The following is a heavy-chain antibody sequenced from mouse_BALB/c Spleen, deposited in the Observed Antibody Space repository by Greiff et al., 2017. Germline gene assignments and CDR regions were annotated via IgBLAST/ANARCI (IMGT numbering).Heavy chain of an antibody. J-gene: IGHJ1*01. V-gene: IGHV2-9*02. D-gene: IGHD2-14*01. CDR1: GFSLTSYG. Sequence: QVQLKESGPGLVAPSQSLSITCTVSGFSLTSYGVHWVRQPPGKGLEWLGVIWAGGSTNYNSALMSRLSISKDNSKSQVFLKMNSLQTDDTAMYYCARDKVRGYWYFDVWGAGTTVTVSS. CDR3: ARDKVRGYWYFDV. CDR2: IWAGGST.